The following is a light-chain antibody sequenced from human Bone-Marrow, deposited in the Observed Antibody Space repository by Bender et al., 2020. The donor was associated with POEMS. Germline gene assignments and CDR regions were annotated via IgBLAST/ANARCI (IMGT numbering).Light chain of an antibody. V-gene: IGLV1-44*01. J-gene: IGLJ1*01. CDR3: ISYTVSRSYV. Sequence: QSVLTQPPSASGTPGQSVIISCSGTDSNFGGNNVNWYQHLPGSAPRLVVYSNYQRPSGVSNRFSGTKSGNTASLTISGLQAEDEADYYCISYTVSRSYVFGTGTKVTVL. CDR1: DSNFGGNN. CDR2: SNY.